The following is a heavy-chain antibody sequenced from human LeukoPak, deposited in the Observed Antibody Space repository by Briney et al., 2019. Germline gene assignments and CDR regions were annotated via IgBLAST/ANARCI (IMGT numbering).Heavy chain of an antibody. CDR1: GFTVGSNY. CDR2: IFSGGNT. D-gene: IGHD3-9*01. V-gene: IGHV3-53*01. J-gene: IGHJ4*02. CDR3: ARELTWHYYEY. Sequence: GGSLRLSCATSGFTVGSNYMSWVRQAPGRGLEWVPTIFSGGNTYYADSVKGRFTISRDTSRNTLYLQMSSLWVEDTAVYFCARELTWHYYEYWGQGTLVTVSS.